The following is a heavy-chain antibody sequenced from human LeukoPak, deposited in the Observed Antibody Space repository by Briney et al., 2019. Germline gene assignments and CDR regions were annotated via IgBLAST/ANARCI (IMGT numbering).Heavy chain of an antibody. Sequence: ASVKVSCKASGYTFTSYDINWVRQATGQGLEWMGWMNPNSGNTGYAQMFQGRVTMTRNTSISTAYMELSSLRSEDTAVYYCARGQGIVVVNDYWGQGTLVTVSS. CDR1: GYTFTSYD. V-gene: IGHV1-8*01. J-gene: IGHJ4*02. CDR3: ARGQGIVVVNDY. CDR2: MNPNSGNT. D-gene: IGHD3-22*01.